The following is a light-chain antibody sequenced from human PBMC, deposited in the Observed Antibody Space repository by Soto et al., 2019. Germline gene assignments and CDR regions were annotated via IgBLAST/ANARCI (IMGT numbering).Light chain of an antibody. CDR3: QQCGSSPWT. J-gene: IGKJ1*01. V-gene: IGKV3-20*01. CDR1: QSVSSYY. Sequence: EIVLTQSPGTLSLSPGERATLSGRASQSVSSYYLAWYQQKPGQAHRLLIYAASSRATGIPDRFSGGGSGTDFTLTISRLEPEDLAVYYCQQCGSSPWTFGQGTKVEIK. CDR2: AAS.